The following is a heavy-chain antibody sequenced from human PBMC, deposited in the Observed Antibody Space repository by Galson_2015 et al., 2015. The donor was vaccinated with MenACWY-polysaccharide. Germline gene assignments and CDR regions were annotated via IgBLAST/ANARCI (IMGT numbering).Heavy chain of an antibody. CDR2: IDPHSGGP. CDR1: GFTFIGYY. Sequence: SVKVSCKASGFTFIGYYIHWVRQAPGQGLEWMGRIDPHSGGPPSIQKFQGRVTMTRDTSMRTVYLEVTRLRSDDTAVYYCARDSIPVRMGGGFDLDVWGHGTTVTVSS. CDR3: ARDSIPVRMGGGFDLDV. D-gene: IGHD2-8*01. V-gene: IGHV1-2*06. J-gene: IGHJ6*02.